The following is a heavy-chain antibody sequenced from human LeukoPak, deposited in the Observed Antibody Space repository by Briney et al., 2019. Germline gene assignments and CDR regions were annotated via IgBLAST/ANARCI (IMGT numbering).Heavy chain of an antibody. Sequence: SETLSLTCTVSGGSISSSSYYWGWIRRPPGKGLEWIGSIYYSGSTYYNPSLKSRVTISVDTSKNQFSLKLSSVTAADTAVYYCARPMGSIAAASRRGPYDAFDIWGQGTMVTVSS. J-gene: IGHJ3*02. CDR2: IYYSGST. D-gene: IGHD6-13*01. CDR1: GGSISSSSYY. CDR3: ARPMGSIAAASRRGPYDAFDI. V-gene: IGHV4-39*01.